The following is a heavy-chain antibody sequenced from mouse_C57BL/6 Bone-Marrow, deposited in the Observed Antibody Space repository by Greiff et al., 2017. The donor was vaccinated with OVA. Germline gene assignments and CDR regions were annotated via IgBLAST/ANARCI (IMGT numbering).Heavy chain of an antibody. CDR1: GYTFTSYW. J-gene: IGHJ4*01. CDR2: IDPSDSYT. D-gene: IGHD1-1*01. V-gene: IGHV1-59*01. Sequence: VQLQQPGAELVRPGTSVKLSCKASGYTFTSYWMHWVKQRPGQGLEWIGVIDPSDSYTNYNQKFKGNATLTVDTSSSTAYMQLSSLTSEDSAVYYCASPPYGSSLYAMDYWGQGTSVTVSS. CDR3: ASPPYGSSLYAMDY.